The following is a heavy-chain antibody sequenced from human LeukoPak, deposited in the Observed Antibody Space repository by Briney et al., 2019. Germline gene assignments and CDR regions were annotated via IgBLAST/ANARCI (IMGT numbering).Heavy chain of an antibody. V-gene: IGHV4-30-2*01. J-gene: IGHJ4*02. CDR3: ARVRLSGSGSYYDHYFDY. D-gene: IGHD3-10*01. CDR1: GGSISSGGYS. Sequence: PSETLSLTCAVSGGSISSGGYSWSWIRQPPGKGLEWIGRIYTSGSTNYNPSLKSRVTMSVDRSKNQFSLKLSSVTAADTAVYYCARVRLSGSGSYYDHYFDYWGQGTLVTVSS. CDR2: IYTSGST.